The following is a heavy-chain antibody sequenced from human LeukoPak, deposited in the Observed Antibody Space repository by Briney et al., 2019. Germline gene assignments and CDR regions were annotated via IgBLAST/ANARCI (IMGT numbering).Heavy chain of an antibody. CDR3: ARGRYCSADICTGGDSFDI. CDR1: GGAISNYY. CDR2: KYARGSS. V-gene: IGHV4-4*07. J-gene: IGHJ3*02. D-gene: IGHD2-15*01. Sequence: SETLSLTCTVSGGAISNYYWSWIRQPAGKGLEWIGRKYARGSSNYNPPVQSRVTMSVDTSKNQFSLKLRSVTAADTAVYYCARGRYCSADICTGGDSFDIWGQGTMVSVSP.